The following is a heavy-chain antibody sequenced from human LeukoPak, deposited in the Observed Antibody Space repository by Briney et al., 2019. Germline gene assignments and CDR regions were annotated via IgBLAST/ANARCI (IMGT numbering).Heavy chain of an antibody. D-gene: IGHD2-2*01. CDR3: AWGYCSSTSCYAGDY. CDR2: IYYSGST. J-gene: IGHJ4*02. V-gene: IGHV4-39*01. Sequence: PSETLSLTCTVSGGSISSSSYYWGWIRQPPGKGLEWIGSIYYSGSTYYNPSLKSRVTISVDTSKNQFSLKLSSVTAADTAVYYCAWGYCSSTSCYAGDYWGQGTLVTVSS. CDR1: GGSISSSSYY.